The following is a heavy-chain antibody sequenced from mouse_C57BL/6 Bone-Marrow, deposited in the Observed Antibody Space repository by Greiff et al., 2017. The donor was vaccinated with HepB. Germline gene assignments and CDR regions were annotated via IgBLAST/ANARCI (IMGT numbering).Heavy chain of an antibody. V-gene: IGHV14-4*01. J-gene: IGHJ1*03. D-gene: IGHD1-1*01. CDR1: GFNIKDDY. Sequence: EVQLQQSGAELVRPGASVKLSCTASGFNIKDDYMHWVKQRPEQGLEWIGWIDPENGDTEYASKFQGKATITADTSSNTASLHLSSLTSEDTAFYYCTTADYYGSSFYWYFDVWGTGTTVTVSS. CDR2: IDPENGDT. CDR3: TTADYYGSSFYWYFDV.